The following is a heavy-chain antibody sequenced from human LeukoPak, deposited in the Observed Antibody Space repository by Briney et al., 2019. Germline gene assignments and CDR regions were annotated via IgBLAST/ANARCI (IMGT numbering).Heavy chain of an antibody. V-gene: IGHV3-30-3*01. Sequence: GRSLRLSCAASGFTFSSYAMHWVRQAPGKGLEWVAVISYDGSNKYYADSVKGRFTISRDNAKNSLYLQMKSLRAEDTAVYYCARDSGTLDFDIWGQGTMVTVSS. J-gene: IGHJ3*02. CDR3: ARDSGTLDFDI. CDR2: ISYDGSNK. D-gene: IGHD1-26*01. CDR1: GFTFSSYA.